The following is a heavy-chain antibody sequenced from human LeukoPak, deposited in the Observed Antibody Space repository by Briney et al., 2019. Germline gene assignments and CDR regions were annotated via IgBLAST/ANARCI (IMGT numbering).Heavy chain of an antibody. V-gene: IGHV3-7*01. Sequence: GGSLRLSCAASGFTFSSYGMHWVRQAPGKGLEWVANIKPDGSEKNYLDSVKGRFTISRDNAKNSMYLQMNSLRAEDTAVYYCMTGGHYSGTWGQGSLVIVSS. CDR2: IKPDGSEK. CDR1: GFTFSSYG. CDR3: MTGGHYSGT. D-gene: IGHD3-3*01. J-gene: IGHJ5*02.